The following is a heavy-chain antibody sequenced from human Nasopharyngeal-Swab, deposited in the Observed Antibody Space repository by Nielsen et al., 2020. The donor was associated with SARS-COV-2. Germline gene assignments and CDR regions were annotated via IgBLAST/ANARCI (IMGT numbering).Heavy chain of an antibody. CDR1: EFTFDDYT. CDR3: AKEGGLVESNGWYYFDY. D-gene: IGHD6-19*01. J-gene: IGHJ4*02. V-gene: IGHV3-43*01. Sequence: GESLKISCAASEFTFDDYTMHWVRQAPGKGLEWVALISWDGGTTYYADSVKGRFTISRDNSKNSLSLQMNSLTTEDTAMYYCAKEGGLVESNGWYYFDYWGQGTLVTVSS. CDR2: ISWDGGTT.